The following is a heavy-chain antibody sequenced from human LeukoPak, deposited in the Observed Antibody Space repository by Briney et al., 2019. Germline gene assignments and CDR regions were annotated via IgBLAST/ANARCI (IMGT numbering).Heavy chain of an antibody. CDR3: ARVGDWGGVDAFDI. CDR1: GYTFTNYD. V-gene: IGHV1-8*01. D-gene: IGHD7-27*01. Sequence: ASVKVSCKASGYTFTNYDINWVRQAPGQGLEWVGWMNPSSGGSVYAENFQGRVTMTRNTSISTAYMELSSLRSEDTAVYYCARVGDWGGVDAFDIWGQGTMVTVSS. CDR2: MNPSSGGS. J-gene: IGHJ3*02.